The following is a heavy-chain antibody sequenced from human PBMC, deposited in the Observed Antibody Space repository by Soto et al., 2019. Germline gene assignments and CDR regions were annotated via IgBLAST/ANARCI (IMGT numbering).Heavy chain of an antibody. J-gene: IGHJ6*02. V-gene: IGHV4-59*08. CDR1: GGSISSYY. CDR2: IYYSGST. Sequence: QVQLQESGPGLVKPSETLSLTCTVSGGSISSYYWSWIRQPPGKGLEWIGYIYYSGSTNYNPSLKSRVTISVDTSKNQFSLKLSSVTAADTAVYDFARRRARGGMDVWGQGTTVTVSS. CDR3: ARRRARGGMDV.